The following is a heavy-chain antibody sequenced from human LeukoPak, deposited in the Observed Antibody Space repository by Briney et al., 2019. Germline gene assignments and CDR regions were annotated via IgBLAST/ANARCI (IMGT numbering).Heavy chain of an antibody. Sequence: SETLSLTCTVSGGSISSYYWSWIRQPPGKGLEWIGYIYYSGSTNYNPSLKSRVTISVDTSKNQFSLKLSSVTAADTAVYYCARVKGWGSVGATYYYGMDVWGQGTTVTVSS. V-gene: IGHV4-59*01. CDR1: GGSISSYY. D-gene: IGHD1-26*01. CDR3: ARVKGWGSVGATYYYGMDV. J-gene: IGHJ6*02. CDR2: IYYSGST.